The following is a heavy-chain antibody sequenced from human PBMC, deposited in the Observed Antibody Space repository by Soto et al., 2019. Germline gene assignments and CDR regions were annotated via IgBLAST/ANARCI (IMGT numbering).Heavy chain of an antibody. CDR3: ARAQYQLHFGIDAFDS. V-gene: IGHV3-13*01. CDR1: GFTFSSYD. D-gene: IGHD1-1*01. J-gene: IGHJ3*02. Sequence: EVQLVESGGGLVQPGGSLRLSCAASGFTFSSYDMHWVRQATGKGLEWVSAIGTAGDTYYPGSVKGRFTISRENAKNSLYLQMNSLRAGYTAVYYCARAQYQLHFGIDAFDSWGQGTMVTVSS. CDR2: IGTAGDT.